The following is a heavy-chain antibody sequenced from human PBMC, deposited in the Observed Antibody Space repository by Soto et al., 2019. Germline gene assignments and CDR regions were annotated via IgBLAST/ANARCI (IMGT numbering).Heavy chain of an antibody. Sequence: QTLSLTCAISGDSVSSNSAAWSWIRQSPSRGLEWLGRTYYRSKWNSNYAVSVKGRVTINPDTSKNQFSLQLNSVTPEDAAVYYCARDEGGPWGQGTLGTGSA. J-gene: IGHJ4*02. V-gene: IGHV6-1*01. CDR1: GDSVSSNSAA. CDR3: ARDEGGP. CDR2: TYYRSKWNS.